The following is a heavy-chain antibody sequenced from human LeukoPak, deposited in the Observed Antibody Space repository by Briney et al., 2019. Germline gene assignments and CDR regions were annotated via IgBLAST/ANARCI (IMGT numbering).Heavy chain of an antibody. CDR3: ARVPSYQLPRGPQYNWFDP. D-gene: IGHD2-2*01. CDR1: GYTFTSYG. V-gene: IGHV1-18*01. Sequence: ASVKVSCKASGYTFTSYGISWVRQAPGQGLEWMGWISAYNGNTNYAQKLQGRVTMTTDTSTSTAYMELRSLRFDDTAVYYCARVPSYQLPRGPQYNWFDPWGQGTLVTVSS. CDR2: ISAYNGNT. J-gene: IGHJ5*02.